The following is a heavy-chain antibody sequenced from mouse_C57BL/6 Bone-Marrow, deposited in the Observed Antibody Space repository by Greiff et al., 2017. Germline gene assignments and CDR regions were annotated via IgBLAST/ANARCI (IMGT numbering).Heavy chain of an antibody. V-gene: IGHV14-4*01. CDR2: LDPENGDT. CDR3: TRIAY. Sequence: VQLQQSGAELVRPGASVKLSCTASGFNIKDDYMHWVKQRPEQGLEWIGWLDPENGDTEYASKFQGKATITVDTSSNPAYLQRSSLTAEDTAVYYCTRIAYWGQGTLVTVSA. CDR1: GFNIKDDY. J-gene: IGHJ3*01.